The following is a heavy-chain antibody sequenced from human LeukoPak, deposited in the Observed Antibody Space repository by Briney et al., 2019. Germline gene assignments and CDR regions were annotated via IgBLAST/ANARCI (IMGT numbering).Heavy chain of an antibody. D-gene: IGHD6-6*01. Sequence: SETLSLTCAVYGGSFSVYYWSSVRQPPGKGLECLGEINHRGSTTYHPSLKSRLAISVDTSKNQFSLKLNSVTAADTAVYYCARGQEYSSSSAGFDYWGQGTLVTVSS. CDR1: GGSFSVYY. V-gene: IGHV4-34*01. CDR2: INHRGST. CDR3: ARGQEYSSSSAGFDY. J-gene: IGHJ4*02.